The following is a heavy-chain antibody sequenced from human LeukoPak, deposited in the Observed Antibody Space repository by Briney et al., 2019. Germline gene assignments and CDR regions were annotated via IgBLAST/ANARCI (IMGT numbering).Heavy chain of an antibody. CDR2: MSSDNGNT. Sequence: ASVTVSFTSSAHSFNIFGITWVRQAPGQGLELIGLMSSDNGNTNYADKFQGRVTITRDTSRTTAYMELRSLRSDDTAVYFCANVAKGRYFFYYMDVWGAGTTVTVSS. D-gene: IGHD5-12*01. CDR1: AHSFNIFG. CDR3: ANVAKGRYFFYYMDV. J-gene: IGHJ6*03. V-gene: IGHV1-18*01.